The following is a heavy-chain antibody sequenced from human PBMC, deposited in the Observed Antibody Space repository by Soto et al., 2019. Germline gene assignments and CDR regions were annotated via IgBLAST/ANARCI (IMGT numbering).Heavy chain of an antibody. CDR1: GFIFTNAW. CDR2: IKAKADGGTT. V-gene: IGHV3-15*07. Sequence: GGSLRLSCAASGFIFTNAWMNWVRQAPGKGLEWVGRIKAKADGGTTDNAAPVKGRITISRDDSRNMMYLQMNSLKTKGIAVYYCSLQSIFCGADCPRLDYWGQGTSVTVSS. CDR3: SLQSIFCGADCPRLDY. D-gene: IGHD2-21*02. J-gene: IGHJ4*02.